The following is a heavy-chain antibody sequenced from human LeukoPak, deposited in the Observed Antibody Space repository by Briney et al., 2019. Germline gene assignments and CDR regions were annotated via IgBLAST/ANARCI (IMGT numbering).Heavy chain of an antibody. Sequence: GASVKVSCKASGYTFTGYYMHWVRQAPGQGLEWMGWINPNSGGTNYAQKFQGRVTMTRDTSISTAYMELSRLRSDDTAVYYCARGRNDVTFYFDYWGQGTLVTVSS. D-gene: IGHD1-1*01. J-gene: IGHJ4*02. V-gene: IGHV1-2*02. CDR3: ARGRNDVTFYFDY. CDR1: GYTFTGYY. CDR2: INPNSGGT.